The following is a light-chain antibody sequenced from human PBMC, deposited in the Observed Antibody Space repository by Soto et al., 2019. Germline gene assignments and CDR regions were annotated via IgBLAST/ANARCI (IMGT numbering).Light chain of an antibody. CDR2: GAS. CDR1: QRVSNSY. CDR3: QQYGNSPPYT. Sequence: IVLTQSPGTLSLSPGERATLSCRASQRVSNSYLAWYQQKPGQAPRLLIYGASSRATGIPDRFSGSGSGTDFTLTISRLATEDFAVYYCQQYGNSPPYTFGQGTKLESK. V-gene: IGKV3-20*01. J-gene: IGKJ2*01.